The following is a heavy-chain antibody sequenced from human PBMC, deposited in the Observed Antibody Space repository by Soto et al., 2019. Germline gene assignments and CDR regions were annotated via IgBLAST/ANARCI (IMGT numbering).Heavy chain of an antibody. CDR3: VKNSSIPY. D-gene: IGHD6-13*01. J-gene: IGHJ4*02. CDR2: IGTYGGIT. V-gene: IGHV3-64D*06. CDR1: GFTFSSYA. Sequence: PGGSLRLSCSASGFTFSSYAMHWVRQAPGKGLEYVSAIGTYGGITYYADPVKGRFTISRDNSKNTLYLQMSTLKPEDTAVYYCVKNSSIPYWGQGTLVTVSS.